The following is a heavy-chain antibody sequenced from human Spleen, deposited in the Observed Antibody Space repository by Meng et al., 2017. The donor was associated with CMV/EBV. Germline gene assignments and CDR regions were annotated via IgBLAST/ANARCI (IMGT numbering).Heavy chain of an antibody. CDR1: RFTFSACA. CDR2: ISYDGSNE. D-gene: IGHD3-10*01. Sequence: GESLKISCAASRFTFSACAMHWVRQAPGKRLEWVTLISYDGSNEFYADSVKGRFTISRDNSKNTLYLQMNSLRAEDTAVYYCARDSGYYGSGTYYTFDYWGQGTLVTVSS. J-gene: IGHJ4*02. CDR3: ARDSGYYGSGTYYTFDY. V-gene: IGHV3-30*04.